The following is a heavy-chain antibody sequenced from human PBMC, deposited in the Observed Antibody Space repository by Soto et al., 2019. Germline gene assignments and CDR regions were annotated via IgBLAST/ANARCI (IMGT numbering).Heavy chain of an antibody. Sequence: QVQLVQSGAEVKKPGSSVKVSCKASGGTFSSYAISWVRQAPGQGLEWMGGIIPIFGTANYAQKFQGRVTITADESTSTAYMELSSLRSADTAVYYCARDPYYYDSSKGAFDIWGQGTMVTVSS. V-gene: IGHV1-69*12. D-gene: IGHD3-22*01. J-gene: IGHJ3*02. CDR3: ARDPYYYDSSKGAFDI. CDR2: IIPIFGTA. CDR1: GGTFSSYA.